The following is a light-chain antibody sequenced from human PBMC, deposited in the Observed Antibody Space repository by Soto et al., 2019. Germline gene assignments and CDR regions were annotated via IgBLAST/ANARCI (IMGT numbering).Light chain of an antibody. V-gene: IGKV1-39*01. J-gene: IGKJ2*01. Sequence: DIQMTQSPSSLSASVGDRVTITCRASQGISTYLIWYQQRQGKAPKLLMYAASNLVSGVPSRFGGSGSGTEFTLPISSLQPEDFATYYCQQSYRTPYTFGQGTKLETK. CDR1: QGISTY. CDR2: AAS. CDR3: QQSYRTPYT.